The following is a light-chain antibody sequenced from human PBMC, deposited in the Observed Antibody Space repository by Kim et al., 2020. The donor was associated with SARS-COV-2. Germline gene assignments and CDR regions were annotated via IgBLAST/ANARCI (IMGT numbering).Light chain of an antibody. CDR2: GAS. CDR3: QQYNNWPPYT. V-gene: IGKV3-15*01. CDR1: QSVSSN. Sequence: VYQGHRATLSCRASQSVSSNLAWYQQKPGQAPRLLIYGASTRATGIPDRFSGSRSGTEFTLTISSLQSEDFAVYYCQQYNNWPPYTFGQGTKLEI. J-gene: IGKJ2*01.